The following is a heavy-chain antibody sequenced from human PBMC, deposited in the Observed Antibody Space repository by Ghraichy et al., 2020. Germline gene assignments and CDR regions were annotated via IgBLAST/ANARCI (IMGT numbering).Heavy chain of an antibody. CDR3: AKRASTMVRGVNYYYGMDV. CDR1: GFTFSSYA. J-gene: IGHJ6*02. Sequence: GGSLRLSCAASGFTFSSYAMSWVRQAPGKGLEWVSAIIGSGGSTYYADSVKGRFTISRDNSKNTLYLQMNSLRAEDTAVYYCAKRASTMVRGVNYYYGMDVWGQGTTVTVSS. CDR2: IIGSGGST. V-gene: IGHV3-23*01. D-gene: IGHD3-10*01.